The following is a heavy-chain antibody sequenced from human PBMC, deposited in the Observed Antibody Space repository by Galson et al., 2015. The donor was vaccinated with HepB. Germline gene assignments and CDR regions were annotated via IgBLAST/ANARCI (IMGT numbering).Heavy chain of an antibody. CDR3: VTQMRTSSDWFGGY. Sequence: SLRLSCAASGSSFSSYDMNWVRQAPGKGLEWVSSISSSSTYIYYADSVKGRFTISRDNAKNSLYLQVNSLRAEDTAVYYCVTQMRTSSDWFGGYSGPGTLVTVFS. J-gene: IGHJ4*02. D-gene: IGHD6-19*01. CDR1: GSSFSSYD. CDR2: ISSSSTYI. V-gene: IGHV3-21*01.